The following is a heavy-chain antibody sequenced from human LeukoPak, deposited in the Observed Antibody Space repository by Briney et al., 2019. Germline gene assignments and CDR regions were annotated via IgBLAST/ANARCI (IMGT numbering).Heavy chain of an antibody. V-gene: IGHV4-34*01. J-gene: IGHJ5*02. Sequence: PSETLSLTCAVYGGSFSGYYWSWIRQPPGKGLEWIGEINHSGSTNYNPSLKSRVTISVDTSKNQFSLKLSSVTAADTAVYYCARASPFPNWFDPWGQGTLVTVSS. CDR1: GGSFSGYY. CDR3: ARASPFPNWFDP. CDR2: INHSGST. D-gene: IGHD3-16*01.